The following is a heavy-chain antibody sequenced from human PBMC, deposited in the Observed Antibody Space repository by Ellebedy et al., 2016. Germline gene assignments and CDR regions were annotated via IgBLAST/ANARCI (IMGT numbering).Heavy chain of an antibody. CDR1: GLNFNIFF. V-gene: IGHV3-23*01. Sequence: GESLKISXTASGLNFNIFFMSWVRQAPGKGLEWVSTISAGSDTTRLADSVKGRFTISRDSSKNSVYLRMNNLRVEDTAVYYCRQGHYADLWGQGTLVTVSS. J-gene: IGHJ4*02. CDR2: ISAGSDTT. D-gene: IGHD4-17*01. CDR3: RQGHYADL.